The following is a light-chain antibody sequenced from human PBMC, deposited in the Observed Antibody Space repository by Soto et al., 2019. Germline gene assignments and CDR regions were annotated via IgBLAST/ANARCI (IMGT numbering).Light chain of an antibody. V-gene: IGKV1-39*01. CDR2: GAS. CDR1: QTINRN. CDR3: QQTYSTPDT. Sequence: DIQMTQSPSSLSASVGDRVTITCRASQTINRNLNWYQQKPGKAPKLLIYGASSLQSGVPSSFSGSGSGTDFTLTISSLQPEDFATYYCQQTYSTPDTFGQGTKAGDQ. J-gene: IGKJ2*01.